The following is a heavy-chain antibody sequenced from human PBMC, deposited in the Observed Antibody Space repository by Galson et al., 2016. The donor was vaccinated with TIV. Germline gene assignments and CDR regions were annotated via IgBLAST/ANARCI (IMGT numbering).Heavy chain of an antibody. V-gene: IGHV3-30-3*01. J-gene: IGHJ4*02. D-gene: IGHD2-15*01. CDR1: GFSFSSHA. CDR3: AKDKGLGGGSTFRN. CDR2: SAHPGGNK. Sequence: SLRLSCAASGFSFSSHAMHWVRQAQGKGLEWMACSAHPGGNKHTPDSVNGLFISSRDESKNILYLQMNNLTVEDTAIYYCAKDKGLGGGSTFRNWGQGTLVTVFS.